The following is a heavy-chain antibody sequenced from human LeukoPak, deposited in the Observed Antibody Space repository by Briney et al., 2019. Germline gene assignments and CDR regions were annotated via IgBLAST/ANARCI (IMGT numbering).Heavy chain of an antibody. V-gene: IGHV3-15*01. CDR1: GFTFSNAW. CDR3: TTAVSYSRTDY. Sequence: PGGSLRLSCAASGFTFSNAWMSWVRQAPGKGLEWVGRIKSKTDGGTTDYAAPVKGRFTISRDDPKNTLYLQMNSLKTEDTAVYYCTTAVSYSRTDYWGQGTLVTVSS. J-gene: IGHJ4*02. D-gene: IGHD2-15*01. CDR2: IKSKTDGGTT.